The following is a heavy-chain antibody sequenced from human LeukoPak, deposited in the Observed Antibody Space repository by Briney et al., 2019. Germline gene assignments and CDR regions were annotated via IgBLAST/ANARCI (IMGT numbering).Heavy chain of an antibody. D-gene: IGHD5-12*01. CDR1: GFTFSSYA. CDR3: AKDLRADDIAATILDY. Sequence: GGSLRLSCAASGFTFSSYAMSWVRQAPGKGLEWVSAISGSGGSTYYADSVKGRFTISRDNSKNTLYLQMNSLRAEDTAVYYCAKDLRADDIAATILDYWGQGTLVTVSS. J-gene: IGHJ4*02. CDR2: ISGSGGST. V-gene: IGHV3-23*01.